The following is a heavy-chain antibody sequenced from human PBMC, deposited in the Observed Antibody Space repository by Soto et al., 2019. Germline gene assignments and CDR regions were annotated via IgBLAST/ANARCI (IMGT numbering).Heavy chain of an antibody. CDR2: IYPGDSDT. CDR1: GYSFTSYW. D-gene: IGHD6-13*01. V-gene: IGHV5-51*01. CDR3: ARHGYSSSWPPSAFYYYYGMDV. J-gene: IGHJ6*02. Sequence: GASLKISCKGSGYSFTSYWIGWVRQMPGKGLEWMGIIYPGDSDTRYSPSFQGQVTISADKSISTAYLQWSSLKASDTAMYYCARHGYSSSWPPSAFYYYYGMDVWGQGTTVTVSS.